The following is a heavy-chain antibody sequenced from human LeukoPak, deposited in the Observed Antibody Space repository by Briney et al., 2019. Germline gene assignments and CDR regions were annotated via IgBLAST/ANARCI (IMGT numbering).Heavy chain of an antibody. Sequence: ESGPTLAKPTPTLTLTFTLSGLSLSTSGVGVGWIRQPPGKALEWLALIYWNDEKRYSPSLKSRLTITKDTSKIQVVLAMTNVDPVDTATYYCAHTQYYYDSGGVDDGFDIWGQGTMVTVSS. D-gene: IGHD3-22*01. V-gene: IGHV2-5*01. CDR1: GLSLSTSGVG. CDR3: AHTQYYYDSGGVDDGFDI. CDR2: IYWNDEK. J-gene: IGHJ3*02.